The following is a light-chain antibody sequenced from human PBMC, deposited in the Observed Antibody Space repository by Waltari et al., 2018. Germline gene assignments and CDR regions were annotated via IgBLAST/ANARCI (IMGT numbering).Light chain of an antibody. CDR2: AAS. V-gene: IGKV1-39*01. Sequence: DIQMTQSPSSLSASVGNRVTITCRASPSISSYLNWYQQKPGKAPNLLIYAASSLQSGVPSMVSGSGSGTDFTLTISSLQPEDFATYYCQQSYSTPRTFGQGTKVEIK. CDR1: PSISSY. J-gene: IGKJ1*01. CDR3: QQSYSTPRT.